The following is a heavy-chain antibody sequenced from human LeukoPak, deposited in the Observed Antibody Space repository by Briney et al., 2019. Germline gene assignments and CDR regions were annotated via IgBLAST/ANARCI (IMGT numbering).Heavy chain of an antibody. V-gene: IGHV4-34*01. CDR2: INHSGST. D-gene: IGHD1-26*01. J-gene: IGHJ4*02. CDR1: GGSFSGYY. Sequence: SETLSLTCTVYGGSFSGYYWSWIRQPPGKGLEWIGEINHSGSTNYNPSLKGRVTISVDTSKNQFSLKLSSVTAADTAVYYCARGRVEVGATYYFDYWGQGTLVTVSS. CDR3: ARGRVEVGATYYFDY.